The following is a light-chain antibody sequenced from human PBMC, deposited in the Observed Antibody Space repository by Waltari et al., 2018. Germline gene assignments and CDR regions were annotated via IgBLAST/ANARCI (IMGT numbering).Light chain of an antibody. CDR3: SSYISSSTLEV. J-gene: IGLJ3*02. V-gene: IGLV2-14*03. CDR1: SSDVGGYNY. CDR2: VFS. Sequence: QSALTQPASVSGSPGQSITISCTGTSSDVGGYNYVSWYQQHPGKAPKLMIFVFSNRPSGVSSRCSGSKSGNTASLTISGLQAEDEADYYCSSYISSSTLEVFGGGTRLTVL.